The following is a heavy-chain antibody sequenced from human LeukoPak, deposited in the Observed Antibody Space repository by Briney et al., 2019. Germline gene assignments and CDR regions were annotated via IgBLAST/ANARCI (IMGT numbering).Heavy chain of an antibody. CDR1: AGSISDYY. V-gene: IGHV4-59*01. Sequence: SSETLSLTCTVSAGSISDYYWSWIRQFPVKGLEWIGYIYYSGSTHYNPSLKSRVTISVDTSKKQFSLKLMSVTAADTAVYYCARDMGSVAGHDYWGQGTLVTVSS. CDR3: ARDMGSVAGHDY. D-gene: IGHD6-19*01. CDR2: IYYSGST. J-gene: IGHJ4*02.